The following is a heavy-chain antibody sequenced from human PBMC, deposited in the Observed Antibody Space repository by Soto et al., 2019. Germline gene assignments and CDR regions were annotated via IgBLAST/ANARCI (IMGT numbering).Heavy chain of an antibody. V-gene: IGHV4-30-4*01. D-gene: IGHD1-1*01. J-gene: IGHJ6*02. CDR3: ARDLWVEPELYYYGMDV. CDR2: IFYSGTT. CDR1: GDSISSADYY. Sequence: SETLSLTCTVSGDSISSADYYWSWIRQTPGKGLEWIGHIFYSGTTYYNPSPKSRLTISVDTSKNHFSLRLTSVTAADTAVYYCARDLWVEPELYYYGMDVWGQGTTVTVSS.